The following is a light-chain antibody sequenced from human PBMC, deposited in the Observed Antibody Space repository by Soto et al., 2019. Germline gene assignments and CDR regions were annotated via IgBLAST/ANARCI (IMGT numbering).Light chain of an antibody. CDR2: DVT. CDR3: SSFTSSITYV. CDR1: SSDVGGYNS. J-gene: IGLJ1*01. Sequence: QSVLTQPASVSGSPGQSITISCTGTSSDVGGYNSVSWYRQDPGKAPKLMIYDVTNRPSGVSNRFSGSKSGNTASLTISGLQAGDEADYYCSSFTSSITYVFGTGPKVTVL. V-gene: IGLV2-14*01.